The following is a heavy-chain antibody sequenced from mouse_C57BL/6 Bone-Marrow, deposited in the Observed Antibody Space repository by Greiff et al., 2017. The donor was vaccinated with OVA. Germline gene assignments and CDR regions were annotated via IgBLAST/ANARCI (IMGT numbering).Heavy chain of an antibody. D-gene: IGHD1-1*01. J-gene: IGHJ4*01. CDR1: GYAFTNYL. CDR3: AVGYGSSYYAMDY. CDR2: INPGSGGT. V-gene: IGHV1-54*01. Sequence: QVQLQQSGAELVRPGTSVKVSCKASGYAFTNYLIEWVKQRPGQGLEWIGVINPGSGGTNYNEKFKGKATLTADKSSSTAYMQLSSLTSEDSAVYYCAVGYGSSYYAMDYWGQGTSVTVSS.